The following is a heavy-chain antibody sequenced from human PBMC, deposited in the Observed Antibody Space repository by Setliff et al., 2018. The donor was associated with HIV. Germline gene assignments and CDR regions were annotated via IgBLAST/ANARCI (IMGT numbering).Heavy chain of an antibody. CDR2: IIPIFGTA. CDR3: ARDTSPHSSGYYLTSDAFDI. CDR1: GGTFSSYA. V-gene: IGHV1-69*05. Sequence: SVKVSCKASGGTFSSYAISWVRQAPGQGLEWMGGIIPIFGTANYAQKFQGRVTMTTDESTSTAYMELSSLRSEDTAVYYCARDTSPHSSGYYLTSDAFDIWGQGTMVTVSS. J-gene: IGHJ3*02. D-gene: IGHD3-22*01.